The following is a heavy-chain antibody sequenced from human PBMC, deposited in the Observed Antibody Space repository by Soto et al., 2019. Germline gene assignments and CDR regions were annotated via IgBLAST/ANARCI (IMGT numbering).Heavy chain of an antibody. D-gene: IGHD3-10*01. CDR3: ARSGGAEQYYYYYGMDV. CDR1: GYSFTSYW. Sequence: PGESLKISCKGSGYSFTSYWIGWVRQMPGKGLEWMGIIYPGDPDTRYSPSFQGQVTISADKSISTAYLQWSSLKASDTAMYYCARSGGAEQYYYYYGMDVWGQGTTVTVSS. J-gene: IGHJ6*02. V-gene: IGHV5-51*01. CDR2: IYPGDPDT.